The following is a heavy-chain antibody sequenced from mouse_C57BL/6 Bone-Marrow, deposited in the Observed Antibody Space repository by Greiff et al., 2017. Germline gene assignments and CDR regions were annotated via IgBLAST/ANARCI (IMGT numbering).Heavy chain of an antibody. CDR3: ARSGPRGRSFDY. CDR1: GYTFTSYW. J-gene: IGHJ2*01. CDR2: IYPTSGRT. V-gene: IGHV1-55*01. Sequence: QVQLQQPGAELVQPGASVKMSCKASGYTFTSYWITWVKQRPGQGLEWIGDIYPTSGRTNYNEKFKSKAILTVDTSSNTAYMKLSSLTSEDSAVFYCARSGPRGRSFDYWGQGTTLTVSS. D-gene: IGHD3-1*01.